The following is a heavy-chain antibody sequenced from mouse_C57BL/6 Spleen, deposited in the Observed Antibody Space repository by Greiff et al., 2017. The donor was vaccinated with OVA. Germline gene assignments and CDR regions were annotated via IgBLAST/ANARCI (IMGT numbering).Heavy chain of an antibody. CDR1: GFTFSSYA. CDR2: ISDGGSYT. CDR3: ARGDGWFAY. J-gene: IGHJ3*01. V-gene: IGHV5-4*03. Sequence: EVKLVESGGGLVKPGGSLKLSCAASGFTFSSYAMSWVRQTPEKRLEWVATISDGGSYTYYPDNVKGRFTISRDNAKNNLYLQMSHLKSEDTAMYYCARGDGWFAYWGQGTLVTVSA.